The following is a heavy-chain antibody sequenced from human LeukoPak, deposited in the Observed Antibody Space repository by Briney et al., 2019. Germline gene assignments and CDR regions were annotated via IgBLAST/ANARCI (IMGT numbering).Heavy chain of an antibody. CDR1: GFTFSSFW. D-gene: IGHD3-10*01. CDR3: YGSGSYWDFDF. Sequence: GGSLRLSCAASGFTFSSFWMHWVRQAPGKGVVWVSRINSDGSNIKYADSVKGRFTISRDNAKNMLYLQMNSLRAEDTAVYYCYGSGSYWDFDFWGQGTLVTVSS. V-gene: IGHV3-74*01. CDR2: INSDGSNI. J-gene: IGHJ4*02.